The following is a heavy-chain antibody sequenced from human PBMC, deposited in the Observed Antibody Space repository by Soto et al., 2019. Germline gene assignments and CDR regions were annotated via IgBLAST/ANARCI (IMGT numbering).Heavy chain of an antibody. CDR2: ISYDGSNK. V-gene: IGHV3-30*18. CDR1: GFTFSSYG. CDR3: AKESIRFLEWFTGGYFDY. J-gene: IGHJ4*02. D-gene: IGHD3-3*01. Sequence: GGSLRLSCAASGFTFSSYGMHWVRQAPGKGLEWVAVISYDGSNKYYADSVKGRFTISRDNSKNTLYLQMNSLRAEDTAVYYCAKESIRFLEWFTGGYFDYWGQGTLVTVSS.